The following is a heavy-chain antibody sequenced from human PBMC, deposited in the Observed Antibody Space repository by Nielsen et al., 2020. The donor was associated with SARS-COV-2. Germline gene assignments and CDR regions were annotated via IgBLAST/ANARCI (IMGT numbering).Heavy chain of an antibody. CDR3: VRIDMATISVDY. CDR1: GSSITPYY. J-gene: IGHJ4*02. CDR2: INHRGIT. D-gene: IGHD5-24*01. Sequence: SETLSLTCIVSGSSITPYYWSWIRQPPGKGLEWIGYINHRGITNYNPSLKSRVTISVDTSKNQFSLNLSSVTAADTAVYYCVRIDMATISVDYWGRGTLVTVSS. V-gene: IGHV4-59*01.